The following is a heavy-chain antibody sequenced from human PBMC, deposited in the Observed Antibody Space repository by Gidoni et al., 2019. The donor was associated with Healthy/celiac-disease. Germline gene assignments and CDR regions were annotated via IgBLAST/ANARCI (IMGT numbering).Heavy chain of an antibody. CDR3: ARDKGYCTNGVCYPPRRYFDY. D-gene: IGHD2-8*01. Sequence: QLQLQESGPGLVKPSETLSLTCTVSGGSNSSSSSYWGWIRQPPGKGLEWIGSIYYSGSTYYNPSLKSRVTIAVDTSKNQFSLKLSSVTAADTAVYYCARDKGYCTNGVCYPPRRYFDYWGQGTLVTVSS. CDR2: IYYSGST. V-gene: IGHV4-39*07. CDR1: GGSNSSSSSY. J-gene: IGHJ4*02.